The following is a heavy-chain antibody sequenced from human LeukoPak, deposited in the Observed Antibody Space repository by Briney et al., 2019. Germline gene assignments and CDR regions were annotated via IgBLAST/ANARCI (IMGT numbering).Heavy chain of an antibody. V-gene: IGHV3-30*03. Sequence: PGGSLRLSCAASGFTFSSYSMNWVRQAPGKGLEWVAAISYDGTTKYYAESVKGRFTISRDNSKNTLYLQMNSLRVEDTAVYYCAREDTAMVTGACFDYWGQGTLVTVSS. D-gene: IGHD5-18*01. CDR1: GFTFSSYS. J-gene: IGHJ4*02. CDR3: AREDTAMVTGACFDY. CDR2: ISYDGTTK.